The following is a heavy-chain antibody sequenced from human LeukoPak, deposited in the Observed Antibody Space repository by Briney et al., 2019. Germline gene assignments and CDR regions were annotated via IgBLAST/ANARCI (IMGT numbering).Heavy chain of an antibody. J-gene: IGHJ4*02. Sequence: LSLTCTVSGGSISSYYWSWIRQAPGKGLEWVSYISGSGSTIYYADSVKGRFTISRDNAKNSLYLQMNSLRAEDTAVYYCARAWTGYSYGDYWGQGTLVTVSS. D-gene: IGHD5-18*01. CDR3: ARAWTGYSYGDY. CDR1: GGSISSYY. CDR2: ISGSGSTI. V-gene: IGHV3-11*01.